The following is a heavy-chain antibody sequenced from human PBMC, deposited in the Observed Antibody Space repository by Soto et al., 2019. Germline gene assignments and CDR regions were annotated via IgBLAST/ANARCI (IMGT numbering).Heavy chain of an antibody. CDR2: INHSGST. J-gene: IGHJ6*02. V-gene: IGHV4-34*01. Sequence: QVQLQQWGAGLLKPSETLSLTCAVYGGSFSGYYWSWIRQPPGKGLEWIGEINHSGSTNYNPSLKSRVTISVDTSKNQFSLKLSSVTAADTAVYYCVRGRRMYGMDVWGQGTTVTVSS. CDR1: GGSFSGYY. CDR3: VRGRRMYGMDV.